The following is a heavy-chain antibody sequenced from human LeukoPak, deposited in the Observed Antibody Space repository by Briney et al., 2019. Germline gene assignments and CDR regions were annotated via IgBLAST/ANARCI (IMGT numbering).Heavy chain of an antibody. V-gene: IGHV7-4-1*02. Sequence: ASVKVSCKASGYTFTSYAMNWVRQAPGQGLEWMGWISTNTGNPTYAQGFTGRFVFSLDTSVSTAYLQISSLKAEDTAVYYCARDRGGRYCSSTSCNTYWFDPWGQGTLVTVSS. CDR1: GYTFTSYA. CDR2: ISTNTGNP. D-gene: IGHD2-2*01. CDR3: ARDRGGRYCSSTSCNTYWFDP. J-gene: IGHJ5*02.